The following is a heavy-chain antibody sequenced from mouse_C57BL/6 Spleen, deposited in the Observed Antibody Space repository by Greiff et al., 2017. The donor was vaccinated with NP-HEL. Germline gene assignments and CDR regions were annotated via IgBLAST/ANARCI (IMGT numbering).Heavy chain of an antibody. CDR1: GFPFSSYA. CDR3: ARTGDYDEGSYYAMDD. Sequence: DVMLVESGGGLVKPGGSLKLSCAASGFPFSSYAMSWVRQTPDKRLEWVATISDGGSYTYSPDNVKGRFTISRDNAKNNLYLQMSHLKSEDTAMYYCARTGDYDEGSYYAMDDWGQGTSVTVSS. V-gene: IGHV5-4*03. J-gene: IGHJ4*01. D-gene: IGHD2-4*01. CDR2: ISDGGSYT.